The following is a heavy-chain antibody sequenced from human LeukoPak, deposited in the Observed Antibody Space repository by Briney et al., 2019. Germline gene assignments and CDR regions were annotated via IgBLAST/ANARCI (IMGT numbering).Heavy chain of an antibody. CDR1: GYTFTSYY. J-gene: IGHJ5*02. D-gene: IGHD2-2*01. CDR2: INPSGGST. V-gene: IGHV1-46*01. Sequence: ASVKVSCKASGYTFTSYYMHWVRQAPGQGLEWMGIINPSGGSTSYAQKFQGRVTMTRDTSTSTVYMELSSLRSEDTAVYYCARGYCSSTSCQGGWFDPWGQGTLVTVSS. CDR3: ARGYCSSTSCQGGWFDP.